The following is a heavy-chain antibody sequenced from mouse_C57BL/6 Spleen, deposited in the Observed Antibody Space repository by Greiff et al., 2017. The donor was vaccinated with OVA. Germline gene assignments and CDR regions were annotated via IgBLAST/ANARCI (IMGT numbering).Heavy chain of an antibody. D-gene: IGHD3-3*01. CDR2: IYPSDSET. J-gene: IGHJ3*01. CDR3: ARRDSPPFAY. V-gene: IGHV1-61*01. Sequence: QVHVKQPGAELVRPGSSVKLSCKASGYTFTSYWMDWVKQRPGQGLEWIGNIYPSDSETHYNQKFKDKATLTVDKSSSTAYMQLSSLTSEDSAVYYCARRDSPPFAYWGQGTLVTVSA. CDR1: GYTFTSYW.